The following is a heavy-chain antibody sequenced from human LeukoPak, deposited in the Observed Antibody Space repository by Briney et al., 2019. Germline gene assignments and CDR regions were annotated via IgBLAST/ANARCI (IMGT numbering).Heavy chain of an antibody. CDR3: ARDGGKGFGEPAQDYYYGLDV. Sequence: PSETLSLTCTVSGGSISSSSYYWSWIRQPPGKGLEWIGEINHSGSTNYNPSLKSRVTISVDTSKNQFSLKLSSVTAADTAVYYCARDGGKGFGEPAQDYYYGLDVWGQGTTVTVSS. D-gene: IGHD3-10*01. V-gene: IGHV4-39*07. CDR1: GGSISSSSYY. CDR2: INHSGST. J-gene: IGHJ6*02.